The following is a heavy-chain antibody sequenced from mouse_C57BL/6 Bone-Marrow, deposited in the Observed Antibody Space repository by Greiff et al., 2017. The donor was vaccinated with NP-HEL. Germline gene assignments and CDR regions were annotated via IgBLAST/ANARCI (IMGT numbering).Heavy chain of an antibody. CDR2: IRLKSDNYAT. J-gene: IGHJ1*03. CDR3: TRTYGSSPYWDFDV. Sequence: EVQLMESGGGLVQPGGSMKLSCVASGFTFSNYWMNWVRQSPEQGLEWVAQIRLKSDNYATHYAESVKGRFTISRDDSKSSVYLQMNNLRAEDTGIYYCTRTYGSSPYWDFDVWGTGTTVTVSS. D-gene: IGHD1-1*01. CDR1: GFTFSNYW. V-gene: IGHV6-3*01.